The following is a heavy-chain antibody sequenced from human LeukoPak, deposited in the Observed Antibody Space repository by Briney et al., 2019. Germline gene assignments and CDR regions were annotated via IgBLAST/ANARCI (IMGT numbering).Heavy chain of an antibody. CDR3: ARDRDCSRTSCFNAFDV. J-gene: IGHJ3*01. CDR2: ISHDGNDQ. D-gene: IGHD2-2*01. Sequence: GRSLRLSCAASGFTFSSYAVHWVRQAPGKGLEWVAVISHDGNDQYYADSVKGRFTISRDNSKNALYLQMNSLRLEDTAVYYCARDRDCSRTSCFNAFDVWGQGTMAIVSS. CDR1: GFTFSSYA. V-gene: IGHV3-30*01.